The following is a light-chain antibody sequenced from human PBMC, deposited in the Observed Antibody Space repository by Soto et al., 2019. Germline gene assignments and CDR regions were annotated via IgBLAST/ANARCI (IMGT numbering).Light chain of an antibody. J-gene: IGKJ1*01. Sequence: IVLTQSPGTLSLSPGERTTLSCRASQSISRYLAWYQQKPGQGPRLLIYGASSRATGTPDRFSGSGSGTDFTLTISRLEPEDFAVYYCQQYGSIPWTFGQGTKVDIK. V-gene: IGKV3-20*01. CDR3: QQYGSIPWT. CDR1: QSISRY. CDR2: GAS.